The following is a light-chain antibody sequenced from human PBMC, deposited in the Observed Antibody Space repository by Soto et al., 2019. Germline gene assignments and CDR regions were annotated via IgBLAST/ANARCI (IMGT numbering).Light chain of an antibody. Sequence: DIVMTQSPLSLPVTPGEPASISCRSSQSLLHSNGYNYLDWYLQKPGQSPQLLIYLGSNRASGVPDRFSGSGSGTDFTLKISRVEAEDVGVYYCRQALQTPYTFGQGTKREIK. CDR2: LGS. CDR3: RQALQTPYT. J-gene: IGKJ2*01. V-gene: IGKV2-28*01. CDR1: QSLLHSNGYNY.